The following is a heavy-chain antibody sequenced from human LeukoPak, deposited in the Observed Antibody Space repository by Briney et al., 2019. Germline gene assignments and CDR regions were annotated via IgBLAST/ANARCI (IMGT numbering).Heavy chain of an antibody. CDR1: GGSISSYD. Sequence: SETLSLACTVSGGSISSYDWSWVGRPPGKGLEWIGYIYYSGSTNYNPSLKSRVAISVDTSKNQFSLKLSSVTAADTAVYYCAQVWGSYRYWGQGTLVTVSS. J-gene: IGHJ4*02. D-gene: IGHD3-16*02. V-gene: IGHV4-59*08. CDR2: IYYSGST. CDR3: AQVWGSYRY.